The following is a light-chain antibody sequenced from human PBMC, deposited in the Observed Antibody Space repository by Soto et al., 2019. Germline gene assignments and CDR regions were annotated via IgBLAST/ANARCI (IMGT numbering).Light chain of an antibody. V-gene: IGKV3-20*01. J-gene: IGKJ2*01. CDR3: QQYGSSPMYT. CDR2: GAS. Sequence: ESVWTQSPGALSLSPGERATLSCRASQSVSSSSLAWYQQKPGQAPRLLIYGASSRATGIPDRFSGSGSGTDFTLTISRLEPEDFAVYYCQQYGSSPMYTFGQGTKLEIK. CDR1: QSVSSSS.